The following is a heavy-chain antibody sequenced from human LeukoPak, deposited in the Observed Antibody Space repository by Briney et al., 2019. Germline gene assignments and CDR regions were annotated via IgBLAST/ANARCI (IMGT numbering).Heavy chain of an antibody. CDR1: GFTFSSYT. Sequence: PGGSLRLSCAASGFTFSSYTMNWVRQAPGKGLEWVSFISTSSSYIYYADSVKGRFTISRDNAKNSLYLRMNSLRAEDTAVYYCARGLGRSYLLSNRKFDYWGQGTLVTVSS. V-gene: IGHV3-21*01. CDR2: ISTSSSYI. CDR3: ARGLGRSYLLSNRKFDY. J-gene: IGHJ4*02. D-gene: IGHD1-14*01.